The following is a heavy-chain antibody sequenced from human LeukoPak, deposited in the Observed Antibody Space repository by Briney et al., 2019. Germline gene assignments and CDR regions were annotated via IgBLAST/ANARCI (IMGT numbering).Heavy chain of an antibody. CDR2: ISSSGDTT. CDR3: AKESLRGHSYGFDN. V-gene: IGHV3-23*01. J-gene: IGHJ4*02. D-gene: IGHD5-18*01. Sequence: GGSLRLSCAASGFSFSAYAMSWVRQAPGRGVEWVSAISSSGDTTYYADSVRGRFTISRDNSKNTLYLQMNSLRAGDTALYYCAKESLRGHSYGFDNWGQGTLVTVSS. CDR1: GFSFSAYA.